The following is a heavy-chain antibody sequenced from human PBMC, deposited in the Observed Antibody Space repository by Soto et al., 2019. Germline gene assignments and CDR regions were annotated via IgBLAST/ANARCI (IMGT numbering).Heavy chain of an antibody. Sequence: PSETLSLTCTVSGGSISRGGYYWSWIRQNPGKGLEWIGYTYNSVRTYYNPSLKSRVTISVDTSKNQFSLKLTSVTAADTAVYYCARDPAPWGQGTLVTVSS. J-gene: IGHJ5*02. CDR1: GGSISRGGYY. V-gene: IGHV4-31*03. CDR2: TYNSVRT. CDR3: ARDPAP.